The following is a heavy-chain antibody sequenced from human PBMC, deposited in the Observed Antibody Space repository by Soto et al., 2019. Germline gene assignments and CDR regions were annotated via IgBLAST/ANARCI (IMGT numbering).Heavy chain of an antibody. J-gene: IGHJ4*02. CDR1: GFTFSSYG. D-gene: IGHD3-22*01. CDR2: ISGSGGST. V-gene: IGHV3-23*01. Sequence: GGSLRLSCAASGFTFSSYGMHWVRQAPGKGLEWVAVISGSGGSTYYADSVKGRFTISRDNSKNTLYLQMNSLRAEDTAVYYCAKDLGNYYDSSGYYFDYWGQGTLVTVSS. CDR3: AKDLGNYYDSSGYYFDY.